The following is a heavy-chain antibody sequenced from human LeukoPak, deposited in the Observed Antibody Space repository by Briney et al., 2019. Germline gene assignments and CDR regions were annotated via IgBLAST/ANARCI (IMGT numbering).Heavy chain of an antibody. CDR3: ARGPYYYDSSGYPYYYYMDV. CDR1: GGSISNSDYY. CDR2: IFYSGST. J-gene: IGHJ6*03. D-gene: IGHD3-22*01. Sequence: MSSETLSLTCTVSGGSISNSDYYWGWIRQPPGKGLECIGSIFYSGSTYYNPSLKSRVTISVDTSKNQFSLKLSSVTAADTAVYYCARGPYYYDSSGYPYYYYMDVWGKGTTVTISS. V-gene: IGHV4-39*07.